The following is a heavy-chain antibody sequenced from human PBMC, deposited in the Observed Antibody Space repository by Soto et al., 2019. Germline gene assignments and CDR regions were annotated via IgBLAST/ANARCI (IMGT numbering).Heavy chain of an antibody. J-gene: IGHJ6*02. CDR2: IYYSGST. Sequence: LSLTCTVSGGSISSYYWSWIRQPPGKGLEWIGYIYYSGSTNYNPSLKSRVTISVDTSKNQFSLKLSSVTAADTAVYYCAREGRHGMDVWGQGTTVTVS. V-gene: IGHV4-59*01. CDR3: AREGRHGMDV. CDR1: GGSISSYY.